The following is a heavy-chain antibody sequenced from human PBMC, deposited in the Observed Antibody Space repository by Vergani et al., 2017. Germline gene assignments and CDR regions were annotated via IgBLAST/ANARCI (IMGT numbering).Heavy chain of an antibody. D-gene: IGHD2-2*01. CDR2: TRNKANSYTT. Sequence: VQLAESGGGVVQPGRSLRLSCAASGFTFSDHYMDWVRQAPGKGLEWVGRTRNKANSYTTEYVASVKGRFTISRDDSKNSLYLQMNSLKIEDTAVYYCARLGYCSSTTCRQAFDIWGQGTMVTVSS. CDR3: ARLGYCSSTTCRQAFDI. J-gene: IGHJ3*02. CDR1: GFTFSDHY. V-gene: IGHV3-72*01.